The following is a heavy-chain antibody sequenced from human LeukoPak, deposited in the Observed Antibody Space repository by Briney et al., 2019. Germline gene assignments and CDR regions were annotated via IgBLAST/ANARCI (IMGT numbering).Heavy chain of an antibody. CDR3: AKDGQQLGWFDP. J-gene: IGHJ5*02. V-gene: IGHV3-11*01. Sequence: PGGSLRLSCAASGFTFSDYYMSWIRQAPGKGLEWVSYISSSGSTIYYADSVKGRFTISRDNSKNTLYLQMNSLRAEDTAVYYCAKDGQQLGWFDPWGQGTLVTVSS. D-gene: IGHD6-13*01. CDR1: GFTFSDYY. CDR2: ISSSGSTI.